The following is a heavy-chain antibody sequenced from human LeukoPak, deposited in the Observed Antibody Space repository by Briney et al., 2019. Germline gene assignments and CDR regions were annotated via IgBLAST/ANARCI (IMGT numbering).Heavy chain of an antibody. CDR1: GYTFTSYD. CDR2: MNPNSGNT. CDR3: ARKVRSSWYYYYYYYMDV. J-gene: IGHJ6*03. V-gene: IGHV1-8*02. D-gene: IGHD6-13*01. Sequence: ASVKVSCKASGYTFTSYDINWVRQATGQGLEWMGWMNPNSGNTGYAQKFQGRVTMTRNTSISTAYMELSSLRSEDTAVYYCARKVRSSWYYYYYYYMDVWGKGTTVTISS.